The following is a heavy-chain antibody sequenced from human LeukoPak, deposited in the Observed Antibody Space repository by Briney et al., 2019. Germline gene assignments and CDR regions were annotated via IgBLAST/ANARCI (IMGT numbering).Heavy chain of an antibody. Sequence: SVKVCCKASGGTFSSYSISWVGQAPGQGLEWMGRIIPILGIANYAQKFQGRVTITADKSTSTPYMELSSLRSEDTAVYYCARGVRCSGGSCYSRAVNWFHPWGQGTLVTVSS. V-gene: IGHV1-69*02. D-gene: IGHD2-15*01. CDR3: ARGVRCSGGSCYSRAVNWFHP. J-gene: IGHJ5*02. CDR1: GGTFSSYS. CDR2: IIPILGIA.